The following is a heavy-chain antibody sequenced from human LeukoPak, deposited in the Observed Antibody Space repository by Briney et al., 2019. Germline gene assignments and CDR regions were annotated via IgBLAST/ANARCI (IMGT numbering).Heavy chain of an antibody. CDR3: ARARAPGRSGFDY. D-gene: IGHD2-15*01. J-gene: IGHJ4*02. Sequence: GGSLRLSSAASGLTFSNYMNWVRQAPGKGLEWVSYISSSSSTIYYADSVKGRFTISRDNAKNSLYLQMNSLRDEDTAVYYCARARAPGRSGFDYWGQGTLVTVSS. CDR2: ISSSSSTI. CDR1: GLTFSNY. V-gene: IGHV3-48*02.